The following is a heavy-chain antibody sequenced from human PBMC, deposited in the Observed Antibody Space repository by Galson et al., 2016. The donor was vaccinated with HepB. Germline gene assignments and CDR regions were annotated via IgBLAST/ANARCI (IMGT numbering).Heavy chain of an antibody. CDR1: NGSISSDDYY. Sequence: SETLSLTCSVSNGSISSDDYYWSWIRQSPGKGLEWIGSIYYSGSTYYNPSLKSRVTISVDTSKNQFSLKLSSVTAADTAVYYCAGDHPYYDFWSGYSGGSYYFDYWGQGTLVTVSS. V-gene: IGHV4-39*01. D-gene: IGHD3-3*01. CDR3: AGDHPYYDFWSGYSGGSYYFDY. CDR2: IYYSGST. J-gene: IGHJ4*02.